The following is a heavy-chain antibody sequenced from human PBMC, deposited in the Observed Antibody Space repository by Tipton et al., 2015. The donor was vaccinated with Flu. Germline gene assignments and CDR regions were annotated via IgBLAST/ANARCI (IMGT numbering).Heavy chain of an antibody. D-gene: IGHD4-17*01. Sequence: GSLRLSCAASGFPFSEFWMHWVRQAPGKGLEWVSAFSGSGASTYYADSVKGRFAISRDNSKNTLYLQMSSLRAEDTAVYYCAKDVSRYGDYAGDAFDIWGQGTMVTVSS. CDR1: GFPFSEFW. CDR3: AKDVSRYGDYAGDAFDI. CDR2: FSGSGAST. V-gene: IGHV3-23*01. J-gene: IGHJ3*02.